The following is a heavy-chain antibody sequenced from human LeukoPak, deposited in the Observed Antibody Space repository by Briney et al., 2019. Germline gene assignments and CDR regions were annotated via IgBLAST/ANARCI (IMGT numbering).Heavy chain of an antibody. V-gene: IGHV1-18*01. CDR3: ARGLLAFGGVIGGHQALEYFQH. D-gene: IGHD3-16*02. J-gene: IGHJ1*01. CDR1: RYTFTSYG. Sequence: ASVKVSSKAPRYTFTSYGISWVRQAPGQGLEWMGWISAYNGKTNYAQKPQGRVTMTTDTSTSTAYMGLRSLRSDDTAVYYCARGLLAFGGVIGGHQALEYFQHWGQGTLVTVSS. CDR2: ISAYNGKT.